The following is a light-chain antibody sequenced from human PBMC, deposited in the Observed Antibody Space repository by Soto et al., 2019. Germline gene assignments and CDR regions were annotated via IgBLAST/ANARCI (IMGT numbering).Light chain of an antibody. CDR2: KAS. V-gene: IGKV1-5*03. CDR1: QSISSW. J-gene: IGKJ1*01. Sequence: DIQMTQSPSTLSASVGDRVTITCRASQSISSWLAWYQQKPGKAPKLLIYKASTLKSGVPSRFSGSGSGTEFTLTISSLQPDDFATYYCQQYSSYWTFAQGTKVDI. CDR3: QQYSSYWT.